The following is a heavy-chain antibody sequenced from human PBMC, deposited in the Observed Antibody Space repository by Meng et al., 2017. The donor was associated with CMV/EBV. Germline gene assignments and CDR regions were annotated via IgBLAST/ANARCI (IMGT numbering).Heavy chain of an antibody. CDR2: IVVGSGNT. D-gene: IGHD1-14*01. Sequence: SVKVSCKASGFTFTSSAVQWVRQARGQRLEWIGWIVVGSGNTNFAQKFQERVTITRDMSTSTAYMELSSLRSEDTAVYYCAARIHTLRVNTQDLSSGEAFDIWGQGTMVTVSS. CDR3: AARIHTLRVNTQDLSSGEAFDI. J-gene: IGHJ3*02. V-gene: IGHV1-58*01. CDR1: GFTFTSSA.